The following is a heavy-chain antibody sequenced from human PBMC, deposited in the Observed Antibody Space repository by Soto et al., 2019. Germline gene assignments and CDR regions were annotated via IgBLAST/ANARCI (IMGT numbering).Heavy chain of an antibody. D-gene: IGHD3-3*01. CDR1: GGSFSGYY. Sequence: PSETLSLTCAVCGGSFSGYYWSWIRQPPGKGLEWIGEINHSGSTNYNPSLKSRVTISVDTSKNQFSLKLSSVTAADTAVYYCARVSYFWRYYGMDVWGQGTTVTVSS. V-gene: IGHV4-34*01. J-gene: IGHJ6*02. CDR3: ARVSYFWRYYGMDV. CDR2: INHSGST.